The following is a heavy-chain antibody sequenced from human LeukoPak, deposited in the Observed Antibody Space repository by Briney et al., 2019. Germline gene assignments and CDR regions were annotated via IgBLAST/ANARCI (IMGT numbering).Heavy chain of an antibody. J-gene: IGHJ4*02. CDR2: ISSSSSTI. Sequence: PGGSLRLSCAASGFTFSSYSMNWVRQAPGKGLEWVSYISSSSSTIYYADSVKGRFTISRDNAKNSLYLQMNSLRDEDTAVYYCARVCSSTSCYGHYFDYWGQGTLVTVSS. V-gene: IGHV3-48*02. D-gene: IGHD2-2*01. CDR3: ARVCSSTSCYGHYFDY. CDR1: GFTFSSYS.